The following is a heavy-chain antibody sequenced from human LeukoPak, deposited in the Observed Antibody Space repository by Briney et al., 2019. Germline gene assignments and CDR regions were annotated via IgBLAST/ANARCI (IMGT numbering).Heavy chain of an antibody. CDR2: ISSSSSYI. CDR3: AREGSQGAFDI. CDR1: GFTFSSYS. D-gene: IGHD3-10*01. Sequence: GGSLRLSCAASGFTFSSYSMTWVRQAPGKGLEWVSSISSSSSYIYYADSVKGRFTISRDNAKNSLYLQMNSLRAEDTAAYFCAREGSQGAFDIWGQGTMVTVSS. V-gene: IGHV3-21*01. J-gene: IGHJ3*02.